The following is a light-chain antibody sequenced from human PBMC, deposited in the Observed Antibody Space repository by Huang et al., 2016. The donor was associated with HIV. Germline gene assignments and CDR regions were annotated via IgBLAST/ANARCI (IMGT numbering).Light chain of an antibody. V-gene: IGKV3-15*01. CDR1: QSVSSN. J-gene: IGKJ1*01. CDR2: GAS. Sequence: EIVMTQSPAILSVSPGERATLSRRASQSVSSNLAWYQQKPGQAPKLLIYGASTRDTGVPARFRGSGSGTEFTLTISSLQSEDFAVYYCQQYNSWPRTFGQGTKVEIK. CDR3: QQYNSWPRT.